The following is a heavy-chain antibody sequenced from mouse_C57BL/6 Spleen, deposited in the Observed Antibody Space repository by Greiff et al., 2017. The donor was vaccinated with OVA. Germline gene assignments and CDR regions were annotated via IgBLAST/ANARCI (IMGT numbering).Heavy chain of an antibody. J-gene: IGHJ3*01. Sequence: EVKLLESGPGLVKPSQSLSLTCSVTGYSITSGYYWNWIRQFPGNKLEWMGYISYDGSNNYNPSLKNRISITRDTSKNQFFLKLNSVTTEDTATYYCAREGYSAWFAYWGQGTLVTVSA. CDR3: AREGYSAWFAY. CDR1: GYSITSGYY. V-gene: IGHV3-6*01. D-gene: IGHD2-12*01. CDR2: ISYDGSN.